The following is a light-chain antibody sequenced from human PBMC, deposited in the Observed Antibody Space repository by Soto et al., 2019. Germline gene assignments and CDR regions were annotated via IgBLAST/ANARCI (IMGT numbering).Light chain of an antibody. Sequence: EIVLTQSPATLSLSPGERATLSCRASQSVSSYLAWYQQKPGQAPGLLIYDASNRATGIPARFSGSGSGTDFNLTISSLEPEDFAAYYCQQRSNWPGTFGQGTKVDIK. CDR3: QQRSNWPGT. J-gene: IGKJ1*01. V-gene: IGKV3-11*01. CDR1: QSVSSY. CDR2: DAS.